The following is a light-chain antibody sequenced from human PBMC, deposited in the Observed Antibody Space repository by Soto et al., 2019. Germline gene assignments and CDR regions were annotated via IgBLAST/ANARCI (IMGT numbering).Light chain of an antibody. CDR2: AAS. J-gene: IGKJ5*01. Sequence: DIQMTQSPSSLSASVGDRVTITCRASESIARHFNWYQQKPGKAPKLLIYAASSLQNGVPSRFRGGGSGTDFTRTISNLQPEDFATYYCQQSYSALSITFGQGTRLAIK. V-gene: IGKV1-39*01. CDR1: ESIARH. CDR3: QQSYSALSIT.